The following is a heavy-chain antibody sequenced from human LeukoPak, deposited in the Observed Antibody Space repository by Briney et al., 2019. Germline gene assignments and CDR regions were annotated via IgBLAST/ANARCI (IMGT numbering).Heavy chain of an antibody. CDR3: VRVFGRLAVAVFDY. CDR2: INHSGST. V-gene: IGHV4-34*01. CDR1: GGSFSGYY. J-gene: IGHJ4*02. D-gene: IGHD6-19*01. Sequence: SETLSLTCAVYGGSFSGYYWSWIRQPPGKGLEWIGEINHSGSTNYNPSLKSRVTISVDTSKNQFSLKLSSVTAADTAVYYCVRVFGRLAVAVFDYWGQGTLVTVSS.